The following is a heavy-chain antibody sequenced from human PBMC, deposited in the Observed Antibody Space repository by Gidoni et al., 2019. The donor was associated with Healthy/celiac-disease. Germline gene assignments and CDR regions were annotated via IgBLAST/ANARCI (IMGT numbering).Heavy chain of an antibody. D-gene: IGHD6-13*01. CDR3: ARGIVDGSSWLYYYYYGMDV. Sequence: QVQLQQWGAGLLKPSETLSLTCAVYGGSFSGYYWRWIRQPPGKGLEWIGEINHSGSTNYNPSLKSRVTISVDTSKNQFSLKLSSVTAADTAVYYCARGIVDGSSWLYYYYYGMDVWGQGTTVTVSS. CDR1: GGSFSGYY. CDR2: INHSGST. V-gene: IGHV4-34*01. J-gene: IGHJ6*02.